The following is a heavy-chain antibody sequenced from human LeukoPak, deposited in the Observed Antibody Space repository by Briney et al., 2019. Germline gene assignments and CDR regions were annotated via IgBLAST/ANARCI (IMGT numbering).Heavy chain of an antibody. Sequence: GGSLRLSCAASGFNFNNYWMSWLRQAPGKGLEWVANIKDDGSEEYYVDSVKGRFTIVRDNAYNSLYLQMNSLTVEDAAVYYCARLEYGGWGQGTLVTVPS. D-gene: IGHD4-23*01. J-gene: IGHJ4*02. CDR3: ARLEYGG. CDR2: IKDDGSEE. CDR1: GFNFNNYW. V-gene: IGHV3-7*03.